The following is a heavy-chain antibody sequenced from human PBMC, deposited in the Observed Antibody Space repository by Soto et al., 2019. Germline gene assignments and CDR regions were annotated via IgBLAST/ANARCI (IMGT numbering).Heavy chain of an antibody. D-gene: IGHD6-19*01. J-gene: IGHJ3*02. CDR2: INGGNGDT. CDR3: ARLDGSSGWHNPSRDAFDI. CDR1: GYTFTSYA. V-gene: IGHV1-3*01. Sequence: ASVKVSCKASGYTFTSYAMNWVRQAPGQRLEWMGWINGGNGDTKYSQRFQDRVTITRDTSANTVYMELSSLTSEGTAIYYCARLDGSSGWHNPSRDAFDIWGQGTMVTVSS.